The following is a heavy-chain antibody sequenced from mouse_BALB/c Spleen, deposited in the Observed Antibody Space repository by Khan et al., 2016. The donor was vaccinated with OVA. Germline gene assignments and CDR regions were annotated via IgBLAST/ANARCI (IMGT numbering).Heavy chain of an antibody. J-gene: IGHJ3*01. CDR3: ARGNYYGSSSWFGY. CDR2: ILPGSGSN. Sequence: LEESGAELMKPGASVKISCKATGYTFSSYWIEWVKQRPGHGLEWIGEILPGSGSNNYNEKFKGKATFTADTSSNTAYMQLSSLTSEDSAVYYCARGNYYGSSSWFGYWGQGTLVTVSA. D-gene: IGHD1-1*01. V-gene: IGHV1-9*01. CDR1: GYTFSSYW.